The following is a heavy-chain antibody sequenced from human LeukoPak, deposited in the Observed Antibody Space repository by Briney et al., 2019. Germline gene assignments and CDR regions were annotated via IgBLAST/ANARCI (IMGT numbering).Heavy chain of an antibody. CDR2: INHSGST. D-gene: IGHD6-13*01. CDR1: GGSFSGYY. J-gene: IGHJ6*02. CDR3: ARGRRIAAAGIPHYYYGMDV. Sequence: SETLSLTCAVYGGSFSGYYWSWIRQPPGKGLEWIGEINHSGSTNYNPSLKSRVTISVDTSKNQFSLKLSSVTAVDTAVYYCARGRRIAAAGIPHYYYGMDVWGQGTTVTVSS. V-gene: IGHV4-34*01.